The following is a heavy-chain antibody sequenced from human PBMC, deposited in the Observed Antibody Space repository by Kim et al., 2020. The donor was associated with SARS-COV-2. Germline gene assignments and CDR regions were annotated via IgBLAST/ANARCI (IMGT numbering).Heavy chain of an antibody. J-gene: IGHJ4*02. CDR3: ASWNYVDH. Sequence: GGSLRLSCAASELRFSNYGMAWVRQAPGKGLEWVSTIETSVNTFYAESVKGRFTISRDNSRNTLYLQMNSLRDEDTALYYCASWNYVDHWGQGTLVTVSS. CDR2: IETSVNT. CDR1: ELRFSNYG. V-gene: IGHV3-23*01. D-gene: IGHD1-1*01.